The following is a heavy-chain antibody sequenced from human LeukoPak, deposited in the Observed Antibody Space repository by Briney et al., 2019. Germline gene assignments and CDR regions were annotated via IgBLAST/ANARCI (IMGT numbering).Heavy chain of an antibody. D-gene: IGHD6-19*01. Sequence: SETLSLTCTVSGGSISSSSYYWGWIRQPPGKGLEWIGSIYYSGSTYYNPSLKSRVTTSVDTSKNQFSLKLSSVTAADTAVYYCARDHVYTSGWPGRNFYYYGMDVWGQGTTVTVSS. CDR2: IYYSGST. J-gene: IGHJ6*02. CDR1: GGSISSSSYY. CDR3: ARDHVYTSGWPGRNFYYYGMDV. V-gene: IGHV4-39*07.